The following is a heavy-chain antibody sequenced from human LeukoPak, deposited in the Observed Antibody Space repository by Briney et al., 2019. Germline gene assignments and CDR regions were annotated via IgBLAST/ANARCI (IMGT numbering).Heavy chain of an antibody. Sequence: GGSLRLSCAASEFTSSSYSMNWVRQAPGKGLEWVSSISSSSSYIYYADSVKGRFTISRDNAKNSLYLQMNSLRAEDTAVYYCARDLSWYSSSWYLQGDWFDPWGQGTLVTVSS. CDR1: EFTSSSYS. CDR3: ARDLSWYSSSWYLQGDWFDP. V-gene: IGHV3-21*01. D-gene: IGHD6-13*01. CDR2: ISSSSSYI. J-gene: IGHJ5*02.